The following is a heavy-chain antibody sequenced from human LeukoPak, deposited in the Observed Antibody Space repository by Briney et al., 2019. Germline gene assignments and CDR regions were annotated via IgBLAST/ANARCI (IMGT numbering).Heavy chain of an antibody. CDR2: IYYSGST. CDR1: GGSVSCGSYY. Sequence: SETLSLTCTVSGGSVSCGSYYWSWIRQPPGKGLEWIGYIYYSGSTNYNPSLKSRVTISVDTSKNQFSLKLSSVTAADTAVYYCARSKGPYYYYGMDVWGQGTTVTVSS. CDR3: ARSKGPYYYYGMDV. J-gene: IGHJ6*02. V-gene: IGHV4-61*01.